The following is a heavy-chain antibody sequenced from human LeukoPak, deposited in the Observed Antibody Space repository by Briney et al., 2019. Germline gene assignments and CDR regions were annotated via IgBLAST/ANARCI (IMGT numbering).Heavy chain of an antibody. V-gene: IGHV4-4*07. CDR1: GGSISTYY. D-gene: IGHD3-16*01. CDR3: ARDRDHASGAGWLDP. Sequence: SETLSLTCTVSGGSISTYYWSWIRQPAGKGLEWLGRIYTSGRTNYNPSLKGRVTMSVDTSKNQFSLKVTSVTAADTAVYYCARDRDHASGAGWLDPWGRGTLVTVSS. J-gene: IGHJ5*02. CDR2: IYTSGRT.